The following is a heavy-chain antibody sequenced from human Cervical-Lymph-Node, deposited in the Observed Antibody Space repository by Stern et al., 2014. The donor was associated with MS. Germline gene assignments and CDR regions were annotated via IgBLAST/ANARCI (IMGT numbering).Heavy chain of an antibody. D-gene: IGHD6-13*01. CDR3: ASAYSSSHYYFDY. Sequence: QVQLVESGGGVVQPWRSLRLSCAASGFSFSRYALHWVRQAPGKGLDWVALIWYDGSNPYYADSVTGRFTISRDNFKNTLYLQMNSLRAEDTAVYYCASAYSSSHYYFDYWGQGTLVTVSS. J-gene: IGHJ4*02. CDR2: IWYDGSNP. V-gene: IGHV3-33*01. CDR1: GFSFSRYA.